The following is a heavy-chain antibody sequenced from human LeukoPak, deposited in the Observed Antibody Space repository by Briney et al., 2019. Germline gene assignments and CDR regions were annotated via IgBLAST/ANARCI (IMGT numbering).Heavy chain of an antibody. CDR1: GYTFTGYY. Sequence: AASVKVSCKASGYTFTGYYMHWVRQAPGQGLEWMGWINPNSGGTNYAQKFQGRVTMTRDTSISTAYMELSRLRSDDTAVYYCARGGAYYYDSSGYIRLAFDIWGRGTMVTVSS. J-gene: IGHJ3*02. V-gene: IGHV1-2*02. CDR3: ARGGAYYYDSSGYIRLAFDI. CDR2: INPNSGGT. D-gene: IGHD3-22*01.